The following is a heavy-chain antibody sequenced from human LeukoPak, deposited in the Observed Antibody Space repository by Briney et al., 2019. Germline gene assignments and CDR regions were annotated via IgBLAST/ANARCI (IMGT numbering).Heavy chain of an antibody. Sequence: QPGGSLRLSCAASGFTFSSYAMSWVRQAPGKGLEWVSAISGSGGYTFYSDSVKGRFTISRDNSKNTLSLQMNSLRAEDTAVYYCAQDATDFDSSGQTYFDNWGQGTLVTVSS. CDR2: ISGSGGYT. CDR1: GFTFSSYA. V-gene: IGHV3-23*01. D-gene: IGHD3-22*01. J-gene: IGHJ4*02. CDR3: AQDATDFDSSGQTYFDN.